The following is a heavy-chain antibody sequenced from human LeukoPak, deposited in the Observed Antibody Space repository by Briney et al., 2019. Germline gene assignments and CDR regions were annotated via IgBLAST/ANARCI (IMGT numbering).Heavy chain of an antibody. Sequence: PSETLSLTCTVSGGSISSYYWSWIRQPPGKGLEWIGYIYYSGSTNYNPSLKSRVTISVDTSKNQFSLKLSSVTAADTAVYYCARLTYYYDSSGYYHPGWFDPWGQGTLVTVSS. CDR3: ARLTYYYDSSGYYHPGWFDP. J-gene: IGHJ5*02. CDR1: GGSISSYY. D-gene: IGHD3-22*01. CDR2: IYYSGST. V-gene: IGHV4-59*01.